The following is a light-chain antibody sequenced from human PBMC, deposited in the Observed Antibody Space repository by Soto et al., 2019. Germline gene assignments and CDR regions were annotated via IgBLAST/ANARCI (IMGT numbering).Light chain of an antibody. Sequence: DIVLTHSPGTLSLSPCERATLSLSASQTVSSSYLAWYQQKPGQAPRLLIYGASSRATGIPDRFSGSGSGTDFTLTISRLEPEDFAVYYCQQYDISPWTFGQGTKVDIK. CDR1: QTVSSSY. CDR3: QQYDISPWT. J-gene: IGKJ1*01. CDR2: GAS. V-gene: IGKV3-20*01.